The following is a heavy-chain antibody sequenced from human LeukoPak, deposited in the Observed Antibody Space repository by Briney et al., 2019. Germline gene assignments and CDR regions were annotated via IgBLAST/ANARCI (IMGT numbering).Heavy chain of an antibody. J-gene: IGHJ4*02. Sequence: TSSETLSLTCTVSGGSTSSYYWSWIRQPPGKGLEWIGYIYYSGSTNYNPSLKSRVTISVDTSKNQFSLKLSSVTAADTAVYYCARVGGYSYGFSIDYWGQGTLVTVSS. D-gene: IGHD5-18*01. CDR2: IYYSGST. CDR1: GGSTSSYY. V-gene: IGHV4-59*01. CDR3: ARVGGYSYGFSIDY.